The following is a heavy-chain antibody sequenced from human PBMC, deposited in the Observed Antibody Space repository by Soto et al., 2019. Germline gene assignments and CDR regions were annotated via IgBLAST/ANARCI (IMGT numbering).Heavy chain of an antibody. CDR1: GFTFSSYA. V-gene: IGHV3-23*01. CDR3: AKAWEELELPGWFDT. Sequence: GGSLRLSCAASGFTFSSYAMSWVRQAPGKGLEWVSAISGSGGSTYYADSVKGRFTISRDNSKNTLYLQMNSLRAEDTAVYYCAKAWEELELPGWFDTWGQGTLVTVSS. D-gene: IGHD1-7*01. CDR2: ISGSGGST. J-gene: IGHJ5*02.